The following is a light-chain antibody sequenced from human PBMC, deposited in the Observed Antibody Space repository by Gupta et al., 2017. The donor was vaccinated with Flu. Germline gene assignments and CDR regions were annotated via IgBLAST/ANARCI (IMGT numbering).Light chain of an antibody. J-gene: IGKJ2*03. CDR1: QSVGTN. Sequence: EVVMTQSPATLSVSPGERATLSCRASQSVGTNLAWYQQKPGQIPRLLIYGASTRDTGIPARFSGSGSGTEFTLTISSRQSEDFAVYYCQQYNIWPPYSFGQGTKLQIK. CDR2: GAS. CDR3: QQYNIWPPYS. V-gene: IGKV3-15*01.